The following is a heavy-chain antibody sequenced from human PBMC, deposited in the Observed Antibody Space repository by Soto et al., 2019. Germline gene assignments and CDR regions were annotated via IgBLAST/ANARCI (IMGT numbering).Heavy chain of an antibody. Sequence: QVQLQESGPGLLKPSETLSLTCSVSGGSVSNKTYYWSWIRQPPGKSLEWIGYVYYSGTTNYNPYPKRRVTISVDLSKKQFSLRLSSVTSADTALYCWARTTAVPNTLRSRYFFDYWGQGTLVTVSS. CDR1: GGSVSNKTYY. CDR3: ARTTAVPNTLRSRYFFDY. CDR2: VYYSGTT. V-gene: IGHV4-61*01. D-gene: IGHD4-17*01. J-gene: IGHJ4*02.